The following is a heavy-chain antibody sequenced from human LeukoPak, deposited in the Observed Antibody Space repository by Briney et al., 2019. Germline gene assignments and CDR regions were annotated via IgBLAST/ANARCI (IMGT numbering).Heavy chain of an antibody. V-gene: IGHV1-18*01. CDR2: ISVYNHNT. CDR3: AREGPLDTYYDILTGYPLDY. J-gene: IGHJ4*02. D-gene: IGHD3-9*01. CDR1: GYTFPTSG. Sequence: ASVTVFCKASGYTFPTSGISWVRQAPGQGLEWMGWISVYNHNTNYAQKFQGRVTVTTDTSTRTAYMELRSLRSDDTAVYYCAREGPLDTYYDILTGYPLDYWGQGTLVTVSS.